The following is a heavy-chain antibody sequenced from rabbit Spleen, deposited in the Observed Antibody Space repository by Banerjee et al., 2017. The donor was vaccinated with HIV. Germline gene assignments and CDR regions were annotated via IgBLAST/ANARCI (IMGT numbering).Heavy chain of an antibody. CDR2: IDPVFGIT. Sequence: QLEESAGGLVQPGGSLKLSCKASGFTLSSYYMNWVRQAPGKGLEWIGYIDPVFGITYYANWVNGRFSISRENAQNTVFLQMTSLTAADTATYFCARDLAGVIGWNFNLWGQGPWSPS. CDR3: ARDLAGVIGWNFNL. J-gene: IGHJ4*01. D-gene: IGHD4-1*01. V-gene: IGHV1S7*01. CDR1: GFTLSSYY.